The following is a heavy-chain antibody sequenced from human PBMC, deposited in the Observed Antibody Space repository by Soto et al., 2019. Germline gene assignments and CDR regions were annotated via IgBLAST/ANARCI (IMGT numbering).Heavy chain of an antibody. J-gene: IGHJ4*02. D-gene: IGHD4-17*01. CDR2: VYYRGRS. Sequence: SETLALTCTVSGGSVTNSSYYWGWIRQSSGKGLEWIGSVYYRGRSYSKSSVKSRVTISVDTSKNRFSLSLNSVTASDTAVYFCVSQRTTVPTQAYFDYWGPGALVTVSS. CDR3: VSQRTTVPTQAYFDY. CDR1: GGSVTNSSYY. V-gene: IGHV4-39*01.